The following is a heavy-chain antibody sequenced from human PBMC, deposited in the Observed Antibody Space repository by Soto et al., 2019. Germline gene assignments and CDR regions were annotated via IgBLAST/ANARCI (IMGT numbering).Heavy chain of an antibody. J-gene: IGHJ5*02. CDR1: GGSISSYY. CDR3: AASIEAAGISTDWFDP. V-gene: IGHV4-59*01. Sequence: SETLSLTCTVSGGSISSYYWSWIRQPPGKGLEWIGYIYYSGSTNYNPSLKSRVTISVDTSKNQFSLKLSSVTAADTAVYYCAASIEAAGISTDWFDPWGKGTLVTVSS. D-gene: IGHD6-13*01. CDR2: IYYSGST.